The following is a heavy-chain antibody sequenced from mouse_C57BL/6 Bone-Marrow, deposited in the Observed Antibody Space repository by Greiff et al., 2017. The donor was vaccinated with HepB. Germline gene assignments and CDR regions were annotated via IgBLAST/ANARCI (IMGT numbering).Heavy chain of an antibody. CDR3: AIGRVLRPYYFDY. J-gene: IGHJ2*01. V-gene: IGHV5-9*01. CDR2: ISGGGGNT. Sequence: EVKLVESGGGLVKPGGSLKLSCAASGLTFSSYTMSWVRQTPEKRLEWVATISGGGGNTYYPDSVKGRFNISSDNAKNTLYLQMSSLRSEDTALYYCAIGRVLRPYYFDYWGHVTTLTVSS. CDR1: GLTFSSYT. D-gene: IGHD1-2*01.